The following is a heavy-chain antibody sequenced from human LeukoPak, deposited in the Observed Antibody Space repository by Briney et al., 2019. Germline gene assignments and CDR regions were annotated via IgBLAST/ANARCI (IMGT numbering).Heavy chain of an antibody. J-gene: IGHJ6*02. V-gene: IGHV3-9*01. CDR1: GFTFDDYA. CDR2: ISWNSGSI. CDR3: AKEMPGYYDSSGYSYGMDV. Sequence: GGSLRLSCAASGFTFDDYAMHWVRQAPGKGPEWVSGISWNSGSIGYADSVKGRFTISRDNAKNSLYLQMNSLRAEDTALYYCAKEMPGYYDSSGYSYGMDVWGQGTTVTVSS. D-gene: IGHD3-22*01.